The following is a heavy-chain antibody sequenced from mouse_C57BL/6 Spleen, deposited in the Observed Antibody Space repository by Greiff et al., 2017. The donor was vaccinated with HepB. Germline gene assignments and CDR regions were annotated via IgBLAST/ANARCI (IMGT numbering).Heavy chain of an antibody. Sequence: EVKLMESGAELVKPGASVKLSCTASGFNIKDYYMHWVKQRTEQGLEWIGRIDPEDGETKYAPKFQGKATITADTSSNTAYLQLSSLTSEDTAVYYCAIDSSGYPYFDYWGQGTTLTVSS. CDR3: AIDSSGYPYFDY. D-gene: IGHD3-2*02. CDR1: GFNIKDYY. J-gene: IGHJ2*01. V-gene: IGHV14-2*01. CDR2: IDPEDGET.